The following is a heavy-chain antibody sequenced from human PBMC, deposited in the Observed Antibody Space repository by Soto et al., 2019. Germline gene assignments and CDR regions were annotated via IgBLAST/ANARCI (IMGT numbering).Heavy chain of an antibody. CDR2: INHSGST. CDR1: GGSFSGYY. Sequence: PSETLSLTCAVYGGSFSGYYWSWIRQPPGKGLEWIGEINHSGSTNYNPSLKSRVTISVDTSKNQFSLKLSSVTAADTAVYYCARLMVYANNWFDPWGQGTLVTAPQ. D-gene: IGHD2-8*01. CDR3: ARLMVYANNWFDP. J-gene: IGHJ5*02. V-gene: IGHV4-34*01.